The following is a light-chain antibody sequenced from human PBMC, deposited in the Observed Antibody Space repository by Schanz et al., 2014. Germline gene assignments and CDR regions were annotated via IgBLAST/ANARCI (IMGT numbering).Light chain of an antibody. CDR1: QSVSSSY. CDR2: YAS. V-gene: IGKV3D-20*02. J-gene: IGKJ4*01. CDR3: QQRDNWGLT. Sequence: EIVLTQSPGTLSLSPGERATLSCRASQSVSSSYLAWYQQKPGQAPRLLIHYASARATGTPDRFSGSGSGTDFTLTISSLEPEDFAVYYCQQRDNWGLTFGGGTRVEIK.